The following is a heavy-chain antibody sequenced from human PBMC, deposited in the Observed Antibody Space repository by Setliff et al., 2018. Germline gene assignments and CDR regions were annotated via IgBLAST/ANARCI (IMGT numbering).Heavy chain of an antibody. J-gene: IGHJ3*01. CDR3: ARGGIYNYVSSAYFDL. Sequence: ASVKVSCKASGYTFSDYYMYWVRQAPGQGLEWMGWINPKSGGAHYAQKFRGXXTMSRXXXXXXXXXXXXXXXXXXTXVYXCARGGIYNYVSSAYFDLWGQGSMVTVSS. V-gene: IGHV1-2*02. CDR2: INPKSGGA. D-gene: IGHD3-22*01. CDR1: GYTFSDYY.